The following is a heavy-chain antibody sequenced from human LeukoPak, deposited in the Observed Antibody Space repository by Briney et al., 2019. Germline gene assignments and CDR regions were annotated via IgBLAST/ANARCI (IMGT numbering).Heavy chain of an antibody. J-gene: IGHJ6*03. V-gene: IGHV1-69*05. CDR3: GRGKLHDYDYYYMDV. CDR2: IIPIFGTA. D-gene: IGHD1-7*01. Sequence: SVKVSCKASGGTFSSYAISWVRQAPGQGLEWMGGIIPIFGTANYAQKFQGRVTITTDESTSTAYMELSSLSSEDTAVYYCGRGKLHDYDYYYMDVWGKGTTVTVSS. CDR1: GGTFSSYA.